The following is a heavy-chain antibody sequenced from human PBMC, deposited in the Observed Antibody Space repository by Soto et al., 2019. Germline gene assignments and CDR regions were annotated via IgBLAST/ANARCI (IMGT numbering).Heavy chain of an antibody. D-gene: IGHD5-18*01. CDR3: ARGVDTAVLSVDWYFDL. Sequence: QVQLVQSGAEVKKPGSSVKVSCEASGGTFASYTFIWVRQAPGQGLEWMGGIIPIIGIVNYAQKFQGRITSTADTSTSTAYRELSSLTSEDTAVYYCARGVDTAVLSVDWYFDLWGRGTLVTVSS. J-gene: IGHJ2*01. CDR1: GGTFASYT. CDR2: IIPIIGIV. V-gene: IGHV1-69*02.